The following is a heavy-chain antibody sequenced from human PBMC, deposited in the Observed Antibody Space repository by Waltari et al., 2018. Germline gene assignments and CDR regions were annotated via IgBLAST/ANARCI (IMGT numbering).Heavy chain of an antibody. V-gene: IGHV5-51*03. J-gene: IGHJ5*02. D-gene: IGHD6-19*01. CDR3: ASRTYSSGWYWFDP. CDR1: ASSFTSSW. CDR2: IYPGDSDT. Sequence: EVPLVQSGAEVKKPGESLKISRQGSASSFTSSWLCWVRPWPGKALEWMGIIYPGDSDTRYSPSFQGQVTISADKSISTAYLQWSSLKASDTAMYYCASRTYSSGWYWFDPWGQGTLVTVSS.